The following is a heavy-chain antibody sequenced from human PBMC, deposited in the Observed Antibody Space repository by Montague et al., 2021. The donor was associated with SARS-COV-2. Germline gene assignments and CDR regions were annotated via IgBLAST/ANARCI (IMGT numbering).Heavy chain of an antibody. D-gene: IGHD3-3*01. CDR2: INHSGST. V-gene: IGHV4-34*01. Sequence: SETLSLTCAVYGGSFSGYYWSWIRQPPGKGLEWIGEINHSGSTNYNPSLKSRVTISVDTSKDQFSLKLSSVTAADTAVYYCARAPPPIFGVVTSYYYYYGMDVWGQGTTVTVSS. CDR3: ARAPPPIFGVVTSYYYYYGMDV. J-gene: IGHJ6*02. CDR1: GGSFSGYY.